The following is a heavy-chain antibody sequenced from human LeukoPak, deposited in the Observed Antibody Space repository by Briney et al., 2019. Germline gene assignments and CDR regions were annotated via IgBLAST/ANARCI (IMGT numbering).Heavy chain of an antibody. CDR3: ATYTNMATWRSY. CDR1: GYNFNTFF. J-gene: IGHJ4*02. D-gene: IGHD2-2*02. CDR2: INPNSGGS. V-gene: IGHV1-2*02. Sequence: ASVKVSCKTSGYNFNTFFIHWVRQAPRQGLEWMGWINPNSGGSNYASKFQDKVTLTRDTSTATAYMDLKRLTSDDTAIYYCATYTNMATWRSYWGQGTLVTVSS.